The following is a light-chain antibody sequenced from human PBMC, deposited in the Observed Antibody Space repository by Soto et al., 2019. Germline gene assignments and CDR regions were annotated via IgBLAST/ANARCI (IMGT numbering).Light chain of an antibody. V-gene: IGKV1-17*01. Sequence: DIQMTQSPSSLSASVGDRVTITCRASQSISTYLNWYQQKPGKAPKLLIYDASRLESGVPSRFSGSGSGTEFTLTISSLQPEDFATYYCLQHNSYPWTFGQGTKVDIK. J-gene: IGKJ1*01. CDR3: LQHNSYPWT. CDR2: DAS. CDR1: QSISTY.